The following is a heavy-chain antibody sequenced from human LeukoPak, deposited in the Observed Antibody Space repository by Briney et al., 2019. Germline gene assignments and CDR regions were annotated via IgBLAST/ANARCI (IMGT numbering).Heavy chain of an antibody. V-gene: IGHV3-20*04. CDR2: INWNGGST. Sequence: GGSLRLSCAASGFTFDDYGMSWVRQAPGKGLEWVSGINWNGGSTGYADSVKGRFTISRDNAKNSLYLQMNSLRAEDTALYYCARPYCSSTSCPIPYGMDVWGQGNTVTVSS. CDR3: ARPYCSSTSCPIPYGMDV. CDR1: GFTFDDYG. J-gene: IGHJ6*02. D-gene: IGHD2-2*01.